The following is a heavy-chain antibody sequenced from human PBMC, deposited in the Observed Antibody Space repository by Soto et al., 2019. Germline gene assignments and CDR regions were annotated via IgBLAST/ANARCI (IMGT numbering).Heavy chain of an antibody. J-gene: IGHJ4*02. D-gene: IGHD6-6*01. Sequence: PGESLKISCKGSGYSFTSYWIGWVRQMPWKCLEWMGIIYPGDSDTRYSPSFQGQVTISADKSISTAYLQWSSLKASDTAMYYCARTIMFEYSSPQFDYWGQGTLVTVSS. CDR3: ARTIMFEYSSPQFDY. V-gene: IGHV5-51*01. CDR1: GYSFTSYW. CDR2: IYPGDSDT.